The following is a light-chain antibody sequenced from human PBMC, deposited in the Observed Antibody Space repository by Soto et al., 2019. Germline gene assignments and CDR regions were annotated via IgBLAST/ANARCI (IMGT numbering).Light chain of an antibody. CDR2: GAS. Sequence: EIVLTQSPGTLSLSPGERATLSCRASQSVSSRLAWYQQRPGQAPRLLISGASNRATGIPARFSGSGSGTDFTLTISSLEPEDFAVYYCQQRSNWPITFGQGTRLEIK. CDR3: QQRSNWPIT. J-gene: IGKJ5*01. CDR1: QSVSSR. V-gene: IGKV3-11*01.